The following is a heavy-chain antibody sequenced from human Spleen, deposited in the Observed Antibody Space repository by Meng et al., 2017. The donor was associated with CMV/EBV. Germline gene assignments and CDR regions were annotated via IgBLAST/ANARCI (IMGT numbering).Heavy chain of an antibody. CDR2: INPNSGDT. J-gene: IGHJ5*02. D-gene: IGHD3-10*01. CDR3: ARDLIGYYYGRFDP. V-gene: IGHV1-2*02. CDR1: GGTFSSYA. Sequence: ASVKVSCKASGGTFSSYAISWVRQAPGQGLEWMGWINPNSGDTYYAQKFQGRVTMTRDTSISTAYMELTSLRSDDTAVYYCARDLIGYYYGRFDPWGQGTLVTVSS.